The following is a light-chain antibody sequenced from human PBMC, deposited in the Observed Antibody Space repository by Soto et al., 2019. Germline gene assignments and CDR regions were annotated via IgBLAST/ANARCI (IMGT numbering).Light chain of an antibody. V-gene: IGLV1-44*01. J-gene: IGLJ1*01. CDR1: SSNIGRNT. CDR2: SNN. Sequence: QSVLTQPPSASETPGQRVTISCSGSSSNIGRNTVNWYQQLPGTAPKLVIYSNNQRPSGVPVRFSGSKSGTSGSLAISGLQSEDEADYYCAAWDNSLSEYVFGTGTKVNVL. CDR3: AAWDNSLSEYV.